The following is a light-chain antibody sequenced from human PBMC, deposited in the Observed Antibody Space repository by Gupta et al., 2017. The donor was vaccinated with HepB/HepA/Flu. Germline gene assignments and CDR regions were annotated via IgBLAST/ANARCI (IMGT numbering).Light chain of an antibody. CDR1: QSISSY. CDR3: RHGNSTPQT. CDR2: AAS. V-gene: IGKV1-39*01. J-gene: IGKJ1*01. Sequence: DIQMTEPPSSLSASVGDRITITCLASQSISSYSNWYKQKPGKAPKLLIYAASSLQSGVPSRFSGSGSGRDCTLTISSLQPEDFATYYCRHGNSTPQTFGQRTSVKMK.